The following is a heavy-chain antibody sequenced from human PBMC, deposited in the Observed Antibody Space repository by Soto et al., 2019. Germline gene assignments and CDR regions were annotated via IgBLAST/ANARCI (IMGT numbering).Heavy chain of an antibody. Sequence: QVQLVQSGAEVKKPGASVKVSCKSSGYTFTSYGISWVRQAPGQGLEWMGWISAYNGNTNYAHKLQGRVTMTTDTSTSAAYIELRSLRSDDTAVYYCAGDVGQYSGSYPDYWGQGTLVTVSS. CDR1: GYTFTSYG. D-gene: IGHD1-26*01. V-gene: IGHV1-18*01. CDR3: AGDVGQYSGSYPDY. CDR2: ISAYNGNT. J-gene: IGHJ4*02.